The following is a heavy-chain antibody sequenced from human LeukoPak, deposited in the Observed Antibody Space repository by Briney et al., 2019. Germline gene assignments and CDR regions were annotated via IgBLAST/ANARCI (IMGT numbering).Heavy chain of an antibody. CDR3: TTAHIVGALRGYYYYGMDV. D-gene: IGHD1-26*01. Sequence: GGSLRLSCAASVFTFSNAWMSWVRQAPGKGLEWVGRIKSKTDGGTTDYAAPVKGRFTISRDDAKNTLYLQMNSLKTEDTAVYYCTTAHIVGALRGYYYYGMDVWGQGTTVTVSS. J-gene: IGHJ6*02. CDR2: IKSKTDGGTT. CDR1: VFTFSNAW. V-gene: IGHV3-15*01.